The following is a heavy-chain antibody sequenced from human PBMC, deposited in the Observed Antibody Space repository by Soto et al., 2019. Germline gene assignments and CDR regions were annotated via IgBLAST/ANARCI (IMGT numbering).Heavy chain of an antibody. Sequence: SETLSLTCSVSRAFINSGGFYYSWIRQPPGKGLEWLGYIFHSGSTLYTPSLRGRLTLSADTSRNQLSLHLTSVTAADTAVYYCVRGGIAGHWFDPWGQGILVNVSS. CDR3: VRGGIAGHWFDP. CDR1: RAFINSGGFY. J-gene: IGHJ5*02. D-gene: IGHD2-15*01. CDR2: IFHSGST. V-gene: IGHV4-31*03.